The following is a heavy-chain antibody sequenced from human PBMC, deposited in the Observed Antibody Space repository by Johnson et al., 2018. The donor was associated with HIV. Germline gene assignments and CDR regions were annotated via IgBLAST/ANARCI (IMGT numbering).Heavy chain of an antibody. CDR2: ISYDGSNK. CDR1: GFTFSSYA. V-gene: IGHV3-30-3*01. J-gene: IGHJ3*02. CDR3: AKGRARTAARQPRGDAFDI. D-gene: IGHD6-6*01. Sequence: QVHLVESGGGVVQPGRSLRLSCAASGFTFSSYAMHWVRQAPGKGLEWVAVISYDGSNKYYADSVKGRFTISRDNSKNTLYLQMNSLRAEDTAVYYCAKGRARTAARQPRGDAFDIWGQGTMVTVSS.